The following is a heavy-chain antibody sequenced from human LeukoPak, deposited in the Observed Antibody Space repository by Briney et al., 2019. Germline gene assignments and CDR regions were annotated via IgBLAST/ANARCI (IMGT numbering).Heavy chain of an antibody. CDR1: GLTVSSNY. V-gene: IGHV3-53*01. Sequence: GGSLRLSCAASGLTVSSNYMSWVRQAPGRGLEWVSVIYSGGSTYYADSVKGRFTISRDNSKNTLYLQMNSLRAEDTAVYYCARAAGGSGYSFYFDYWGQGTLVTVSS. J-gene: IGHJ4*02. D-gene: IGHD3-22*01. CDR2: IYSGGST. CDR3: ARAAGGSGYSFYFDY.